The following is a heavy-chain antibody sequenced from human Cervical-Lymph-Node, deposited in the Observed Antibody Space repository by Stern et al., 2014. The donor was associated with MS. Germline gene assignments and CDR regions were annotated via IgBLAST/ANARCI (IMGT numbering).Heavy chain of an antibody. CDR2: INPSGESI. V-gene: IGHV1-46*01. CDR3: ATGGAAPRYFDL. CDR1: GYTFTTYS. D-gene: IGHD3-10*01. J-gene: IGHJ2*01. Sequence: QVQLVQSGAEVKKPGASVKVSCKASGYTFTTYSMHWVRQAPGQWLEWMGIINPSGESISYAQRFQGRVTMTRDTSTSTVYMELSSLRSEDTAVYYCATGGAAPRYFDLWGRGTLVTVSS.